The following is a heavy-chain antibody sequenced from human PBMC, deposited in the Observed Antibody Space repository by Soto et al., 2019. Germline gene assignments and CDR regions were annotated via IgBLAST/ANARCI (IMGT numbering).Heavy chain of an antibody. Sequence: SETLSLTCAVYGGSFRGYYWSWIRQPPGKGLEWIGEINHSGSTNYNPSLKSRVTISVDTSKNQFSLKLSSVTAADTAVYYCARGPRVAAMVTLVFYYGMDVWGQGTTVTVSS. CDR3: ARGPRVAAMVTLVFYYGMDV. V-gene: IGHV4-34*01. CDR1: GGSFRGYY. CDR2: INHSGST. D-gene: IGHD5-18*01. J-gene: IGHJ6*02.